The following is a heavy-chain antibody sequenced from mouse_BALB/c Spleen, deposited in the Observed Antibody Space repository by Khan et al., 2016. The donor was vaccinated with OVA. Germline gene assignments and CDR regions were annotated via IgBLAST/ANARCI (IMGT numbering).Heavy chain of an antibody. CDR3: APVGNYYVSFAY. CDR1: GYTFTSYV. V-gene: IGHV1S136*01. D-gene: IGHD1-1*01. Sequence: VQLQQSGPELVKPGASVKMFCKASGYTFTSYVMHWVKQKPGLGLEWIGYIYPFNDDTKYNENFKGKATLTSDKSSSTAYMELSSLTSEDSAVYYCAPVGNYYVSFAYWGQGTLVTVSA. CDR2: IYPFNDDT. J-gene: IGHJ3*01.